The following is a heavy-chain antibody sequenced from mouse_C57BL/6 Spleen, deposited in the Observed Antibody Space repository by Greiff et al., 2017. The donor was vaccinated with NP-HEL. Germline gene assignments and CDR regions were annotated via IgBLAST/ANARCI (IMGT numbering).Heavy chain of an antibody. D-gene: IGHD2-2*01. Sequence: VQLQQSGAELVKPGASVKISCKASGYAFSSYWMNWVKQRPGKGLEWIGQIYPGDGDTNYNGKFKGKATLTADKSASTAYMQLSSMTSEDSAVYFCARGGNDVGAMDYWGQGTSVTVSS. CDR3: ARGGNDVGAMDY. CDR1: GYAFSSYW. CDR2: IYPGDGDT. V-gene: IGHV1-80*01. J-gene: IGHJ4*01.